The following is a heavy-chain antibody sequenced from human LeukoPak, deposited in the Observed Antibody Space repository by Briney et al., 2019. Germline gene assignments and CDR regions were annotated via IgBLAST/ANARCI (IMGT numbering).Heavy chain of an antibody. J-gene: IGHJ3*02. Sequence: PSETLSLTCTVSGGSIGSYYWSWIRQPPGKGLEWIGEINHSGSTNYNPSLKSRVTISVDTSKNQFSLKLSSVTAADTAVYYCARVGRGRAFDIWGQGTMVTVSS. V-gene: IGHV4-34*01. CDR2: INHSGST. CDR1: GGSIGSYY. CDR3: ARVGRGRAFDI. D-gene: IGHD3-10*01.